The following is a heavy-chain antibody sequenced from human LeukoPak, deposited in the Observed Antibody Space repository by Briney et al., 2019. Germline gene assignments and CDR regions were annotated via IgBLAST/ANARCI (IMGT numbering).Heavy chain of an antibody. CDR3: ARVRYCSTNRCYDREFDN. CDR2: IYYSGST. Sequence: SETLSLTCTVSGGSISSSYWSWIRQPPGKGLEWIGYIYYSGSTSYNPSLKSRVTISVDTSKNQFSLKLNSVTAADTAVYYCARVRYCSTNRCYDREFDNWGQGTLVTVSS. D-gene: IGHD2-2*01. CDR1: GGSISSSY. V-gene: IGHV4-59*01. J-gene: IGHJ4*02.